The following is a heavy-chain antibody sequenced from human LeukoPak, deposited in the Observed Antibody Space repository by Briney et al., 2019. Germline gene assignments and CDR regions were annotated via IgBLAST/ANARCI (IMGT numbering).Heavy chain of an antibody. Sequence: GGSLRLSCAASGFTFNTYGMHWVRQAPGKGLEWVAFIRYDGSHKYYADSVKGRFTISRDNSKNTLYLQMNSLRAGDTAVYYCARSYAPGYIWGQGTMVTVSS. D-gene: IGHD2-2*01. V-gene: IGHV3-30*02. CDR2: IRYDGSHK. J-gene: IGHJ3*02. CDR1: GFTFNTYG. CDR3: ARSYAPGYI.